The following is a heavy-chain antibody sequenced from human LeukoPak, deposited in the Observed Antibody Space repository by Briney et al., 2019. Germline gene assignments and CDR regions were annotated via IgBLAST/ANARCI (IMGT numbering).Heavy chain of an antibody. CDR2: ISAYNGNT. CDR1: GYTFTSYG. J-gene: IGHJ4*02. D-gene: IGHD3-16*01. Sequence: ASVKVSCKASGYTFTSYGVTWVRQAPGQGLEWMGWISAYNGNTNYAQKFQGRVTMTTDTSTSTAYMELRSLRSDDTAVYYCARAPTKNDYVWGRAGGFGYWGQGTLVTVSS. CDR3: ARAPTKNDYVWGRAGGFGY. V-gene: IGHV1-18*01.